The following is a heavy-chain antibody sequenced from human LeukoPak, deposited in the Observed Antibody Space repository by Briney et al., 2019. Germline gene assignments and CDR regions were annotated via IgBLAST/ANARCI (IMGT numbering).Heavy chain of an antibody. Sequence: ASVKVSCKASGGTFSSYAISWVRQAPGQGLEWMGRIIPILGIANYAQKFQGRVTITADKSTSTAYMELSSLRSEDTAVYYCARLVAATPYYFDYWGQGTLVTVSS. V-gene: IGHV1-69*04. J-gene: IGHJ4*02. CDR3: ARLVAATPYYFDY. CDR1: GGTFSSYA. CDR2: IIPILGIA. D-gene: IGHD2-15*01.